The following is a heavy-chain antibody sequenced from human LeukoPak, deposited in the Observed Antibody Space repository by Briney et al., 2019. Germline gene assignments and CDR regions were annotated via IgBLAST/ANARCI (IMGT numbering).Heavy chain of an antibody. CDR1: GYTFTGYY. D-gene: IGHD2-2*01. CDR2: INPNSGST. Sequence: ASVKVSCKASGYTFTGYYMHWVRQAPGQGLEWMGWINPNSGSTNYAQKFQGRVTMTRDTSISTAYMELSRLRSDDTAVYYCARWAQIVVVPAASMRYFDYWGQGTLVTVSS. V-gene: IGHV1-2*02. J-gene: IGHJ4*02. CDR3: ARWAQIVVVPAASMRYFDY.